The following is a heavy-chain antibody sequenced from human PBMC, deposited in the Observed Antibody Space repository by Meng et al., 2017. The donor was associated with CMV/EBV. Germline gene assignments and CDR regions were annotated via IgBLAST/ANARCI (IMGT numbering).Heavy chain of an antibody. CDR3: ARGPILWFGESSSFDL. J-gene: IGHJ2*01. D-gene: IGHD3-10*01. V-gene: IGHV4-4*02. Sequence: GGAISSSNWWSWVRQPPGKGLEWIGEIYHSGSTNYNPSLKSRVTISVDKSKNQFSLKLSSVTAADTAVYYCARGPILWFGESSSFDLWGRGTLVTVSS. CDR1: GGAISSSNW. CDR2: IYHSGST.